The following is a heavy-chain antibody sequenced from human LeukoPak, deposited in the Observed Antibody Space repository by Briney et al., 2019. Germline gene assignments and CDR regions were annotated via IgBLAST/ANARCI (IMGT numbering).Heavy chain of an antibody. Sequence: GGSLRLSCVASGLNFDDSAMHWVRQAPGKGLEWVSLISADGGSTFSADSVKGRFSISRDNSKNSLYLQMNSLGSEDTAMYHCAKESGKFDYWGQGTLVAVSS. CDR3: AKESGKFDY. J-gene: IGHJ4*02. CDR2: ISADGGST. CDR1: GLNFDDSA. V-gene: IGHV3-43*02.